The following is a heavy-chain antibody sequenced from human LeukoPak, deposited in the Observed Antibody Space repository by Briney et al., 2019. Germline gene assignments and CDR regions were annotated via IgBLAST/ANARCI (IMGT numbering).Heavy chain of an antibody. CDR1: GDSISSDNCY. CDR3: AREYCSSTSCQFDY. CDR2: IYYSGST. V-gene: IGHV4-61*10. D-gene: IGHD2-2*01. J-gene: IGHJ4*02. Sequence: SETLSLTCTVSGDSISSDNCYWSRMPQPAGKGLEWIGYIYYSGSTNYNPSLKSRVTISVDTSKNQFFLKLSSVTAADTAVYYCAREYCSSTSCQFDYWGQGTLVTVSS.